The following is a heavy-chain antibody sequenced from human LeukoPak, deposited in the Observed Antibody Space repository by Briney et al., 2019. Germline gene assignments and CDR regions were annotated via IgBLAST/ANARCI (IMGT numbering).Heavy chain of an antibody. CDR3: TTRLYSSGRFDY. V-gene: IGHV3-15*01. CDR2: TTSKSDGGTT. CDR1: GFTFSNAW. D-gene: IGHD6-19*01. Sequence: PGGSLRLSCAASGFTFSNAWMSWVRQAPGKGLEWVGRTTSKSDGGTTDYAAPVKGRFTISRDDSKNTVHLQMNSLKSEDTAVYYCTTRLYSSGRFDYWGQGTLVTVSS. J-gene: IGHJ4*02.